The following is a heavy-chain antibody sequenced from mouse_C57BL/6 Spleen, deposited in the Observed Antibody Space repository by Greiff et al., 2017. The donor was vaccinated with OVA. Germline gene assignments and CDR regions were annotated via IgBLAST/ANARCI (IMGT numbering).Heavy chain of an antibody. CDR2: ISSGGSYT. Sequence: DVKLVESGGDLVKPGGSLKLSCAASGFTFSSYGMSWVRQTPDKRLEWVATISSGGSYTYYPDSVKGRFTISRDNAKNTLYLQMSSLKSEDTAMYYCARHPPYGSSLYFDYWGQGTTLTVSS. D-gene: IGHD1-1*01. J-gene: IGHJ2*01. CDR1: GFTFSSYG. CDR3: ARHPPYGSSLYFDY. V-gene: IGHV5-6*02.